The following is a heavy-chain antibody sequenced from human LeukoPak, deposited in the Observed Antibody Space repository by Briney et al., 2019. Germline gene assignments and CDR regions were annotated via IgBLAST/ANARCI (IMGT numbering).Heavy chain of an antibody. CDR3: ARGRNYDYIWGSYRPDYFDY. CDR1: GFTFSSYS. D-gene: IGHD3-16*02. V-gene: IGHV3-21*01. CDR2: ISSSSGYI. J-gene: IGHJ4*02. Sequence: GGALRLSCAASGFTFSSYSMNWVRQAPGKGLEWVSSISSSSGYIYYADSVKGRFTISRDNAKNSLYLQMNSLRAEDTAVYSCARGRNYDYIWGSYRPDYFDYWGQGTLVTVSS.